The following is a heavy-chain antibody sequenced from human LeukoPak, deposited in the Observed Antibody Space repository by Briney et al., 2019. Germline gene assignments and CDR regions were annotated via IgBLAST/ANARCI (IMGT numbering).Heavy chain of an antibody. CDR1: GGTFSSYA. Sequence: SVKVSCKASGGTFSSYAISWVRQAPGQGLEWMGGVIPIFGTANYAQKFQGRVTITADESTSTAYMELSSLRSEDTAVYYCARDLFIATSGEGPGYWGQGTLVTVSS. D-gene: IGHD6-13*01. V-gene: IGHV1-69*13. CDR2: VIPIFGTA. CDR3: ARDLFIATSGEGPGY. J-gene: IGHJ4*02.